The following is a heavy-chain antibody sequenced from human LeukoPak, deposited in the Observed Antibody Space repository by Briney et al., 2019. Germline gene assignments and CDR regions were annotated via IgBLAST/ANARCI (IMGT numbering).Heavy chain of an antibody. J-gene: IGHJ4*02. D-gene: IGHD2-2*01. CDR2: IWNDGSKK. CDR1: GFNFSTYG. V-gene: IGHV3-33*06. Sequence: PGGSLRLSCTASGFNFSTYGNHWVRQAPGKGLEWVAVIWNDGSKKFYADSVKGRFTISIDNYKSVVYLQMNTLRVDDTAVYYCAKDRNIVIIPAAIDGLDYWSLGTLVTVSS. CDR3: AKDRNIVIIPAAIDGLDY.